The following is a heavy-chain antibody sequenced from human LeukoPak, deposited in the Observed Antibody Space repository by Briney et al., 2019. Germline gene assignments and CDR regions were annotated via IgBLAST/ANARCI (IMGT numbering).Heavy chain of an antibody. CDR3: ARGVVPAARGVFDY. CDR1: GGTFSSYA. Sequence: SVKVPCKASGGTFSSYAISWVRQAPGQGLEWMGGIIPIFGTANYAQKFQGRVTITADKSTSTAYMELSSLRSEDTAAYYCARGVVPAARGVFDYWGQGTLVTVSS. D-gene: IGHD2-2*01. CDR2: IIPIFGTA. V-gene: IGHV1-69*06. J-gene: IGHJ4*02.